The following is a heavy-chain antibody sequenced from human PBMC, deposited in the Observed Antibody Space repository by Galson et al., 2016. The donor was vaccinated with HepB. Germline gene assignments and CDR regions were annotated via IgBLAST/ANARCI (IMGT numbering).Heavy chain of an antibody. D-gene: IGHD1-26*01. J-gene: IGHJ4*02. CDR3: TNRELLYPGPNDQ. CDR2: IKSKTDGGTT. V-gene: IGHV3-15*01. Sequence: SLRLSCAASGFSFGNAWMSWLRQAPGKGPEWVGRIKSKTDGGTTEYAAPVKGRFSISRDDSKNTLYLQMNILNTEDTAVYYCTNRELLYPGPNDQWGQGTLVTVSS. CDR1: GFSFGNAW.